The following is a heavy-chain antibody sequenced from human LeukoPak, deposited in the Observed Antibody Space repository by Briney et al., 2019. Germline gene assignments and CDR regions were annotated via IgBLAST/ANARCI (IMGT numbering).Heavy chain of an antibody. CDR2: IHPNSGET. CDR3: ARGPNYYDSSGFHYRD. J-gene: IGHJ4*02. CDR1: GYTFTDYH. D-gene: IGHD3-22*01. Sequence: ASVKVSCKASGYTFTDYHMHCVRQAPGQGLEWMGCIHPNSGETKYAQKFQGRVTMTRDTSISTAYMELSSLRSDDTAVYYCARGPNYYDSSGFHYRDWGQGTLVTVSS. V-gene: IGHV1-2*02.